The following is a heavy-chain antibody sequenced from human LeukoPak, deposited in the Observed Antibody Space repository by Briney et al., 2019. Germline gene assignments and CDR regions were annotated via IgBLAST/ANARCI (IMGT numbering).Heavy chain of an antibody. V-gene: IGHV3-21*01. J-gene: IGHJ5*02. Sequence: GGSLRLSCAASGFTFSSYSMNWVRQAPGKGLEWVSSISSSSSYIYHADSVEGRFTISRDNAKNSLYLQMNSLRAEDTAVYYCARDKYPNYNWFDPWGQGTLVTVSS. CDR2: ISSSSSYI. D-gene: IGHD1-7*01. CDR3: ARDKYPNYNWFDP. CDR1: GFTFSSYS.